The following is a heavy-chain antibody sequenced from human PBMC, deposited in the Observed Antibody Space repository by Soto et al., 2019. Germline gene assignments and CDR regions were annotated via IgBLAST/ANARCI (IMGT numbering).Heavy chain of an antibody. CDR2: ISSSSSYT. CDR1: GFTFSDYY. Sequence: QVQLVESGGGLVKPGGSLRLSCAASGFTFSDYYMSWIRQAPGKGLEWVSYISSSSSYTNYADSVKGRFTISRDNAKNSLYLQMNSLRAEDTAVYYCARDGAAAAPGWFDPWGQGTLVTVSS. V-gene: IGHV3-11*05. D-gene: IGHD6-13*01. J-gene: IGHJ5*02. CDR3: ARDGAAAAPGWFDP.